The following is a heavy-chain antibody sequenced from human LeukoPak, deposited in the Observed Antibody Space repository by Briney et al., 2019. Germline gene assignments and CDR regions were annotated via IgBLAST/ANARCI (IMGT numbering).Heavy chain of an antibody. CDR2: IRAYNGNT. V-gene: IGHV1-18*01. D-gene: IGHD5-18*01. J-gene: IGHJ4*02. CDR3: ARDLGEDTTMIFFDY. Sequence: ASVKVSCKASGYTFTSFGISWVRQAPGQGPEWVGWIRAYNGNTNYVQNLQGRVTMTTDTSTNTAYMELRSLRSDDTAVYYCARDLGEDTTMIFFDYWGQGTPVTVSS. CDR1: GYTFTSFG.